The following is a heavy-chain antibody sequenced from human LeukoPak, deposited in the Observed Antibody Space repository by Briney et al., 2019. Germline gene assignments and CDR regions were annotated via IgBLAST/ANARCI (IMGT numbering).Heavy chain of an antibody. CDR1: GFTFSSYA. D-gene: IGHD4-17*01. Sequence: PGGSLRLSCAASGFTFSSYAMHWVRQAPGKGLEWVAVISDDGINEYYVDSVKGRFTISRDNSKNTLYLQMNSLRDEDTAVYYCARCGDYEGYYYGMDVWGQGTTVTVSS. V-gene: IGHV3-30*04. J-gene: IGHJ6*02. CDR2: ISDDGINE. CDR3: ARCGDYEGYYYGMDV.